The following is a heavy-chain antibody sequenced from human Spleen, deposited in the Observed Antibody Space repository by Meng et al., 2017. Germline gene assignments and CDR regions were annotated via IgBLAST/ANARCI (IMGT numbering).Heavy chain of an antibody. CDR3: AREEYYYAMDV. J-gene: IGHJ6*01. CDR1: GGSISSSSYY. Sequence: SETLSLTCTFSGGSISSSSYYWGWIRQPPGKGLEWIGNIYYSGITYYNPSLKSRVTISLNTSKNQFSLKLTSVTAADTAVYYCAREEYYYAMDVWGQGTAVTVSS. V-gene: IGHV4-39*07. CDR2: IYYSGIT.